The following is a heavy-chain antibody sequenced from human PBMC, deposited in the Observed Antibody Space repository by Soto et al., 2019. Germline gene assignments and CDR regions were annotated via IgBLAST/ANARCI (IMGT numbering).Heavy chain of an antibody. J-gene: IGHJ1*01. Sequence: QVQLVQSGGEVRKPGASVRLSCKASGYSFNDYYIHWVRQGPGQALEWIGKINSSGGSTTYAERIQHRLTLKRDKTTRTVYMELSSLSPADSGNYYCETMTTPTGFERFQDWGQGTLVSGSS. CDR3: ETMTTPTGFERFQD. D-gene: IGHD3-9*01. CDR2: INSSGGST. CDR1: GYSFNDYY. V-gene: IGHV1-46*02.